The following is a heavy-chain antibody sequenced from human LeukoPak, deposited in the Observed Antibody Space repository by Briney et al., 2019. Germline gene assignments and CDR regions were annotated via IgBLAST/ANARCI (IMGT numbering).Heavy chain of an antibody. CDR2: IIPILGIT. D-gene: IGHD5-12*01. V-gene: IGHV1-69*02. CDR3: AEQRTASYTTINFDY. J-gene: IGHJ4*02. CDR1: GYTFTSYY. Sequence: EASVKVSCKASGYTFTSYYMHWVRQAPGQGLEWMGRIIPILGITNYAQKFQGRVTVTADKSTSTAYMELSSLRSEDTAVYYCAEQRTASYTTINFDYWGQGTLVTVSS.